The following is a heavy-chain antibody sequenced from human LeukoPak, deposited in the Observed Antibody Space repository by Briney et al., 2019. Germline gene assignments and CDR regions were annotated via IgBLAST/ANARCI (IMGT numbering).Heavy chain of an antibody. CDR1: GFNFSSYS. CDR2: ISSSTRRI. CDR3: AREFPPHCSSTSCYPDH. V-gene: IGHV3-48*02. Sequence: PGGSLRLSCAASGFNFSSYSLNWLRQAPEKGLEWVSYISSSTRRIYYADSVKGRFTISRDSAKNSLYLQMDSLRDEDTAMYYCAREFPPHCSSTSCYPDHWGQGTLVTVSS. D-gene: IGHD2-2*01. J-gene: IGHJ5*02.